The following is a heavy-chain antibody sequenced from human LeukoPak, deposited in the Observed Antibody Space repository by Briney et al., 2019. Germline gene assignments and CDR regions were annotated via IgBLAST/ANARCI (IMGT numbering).Heavy chain of an antibody. Sequence: GGSLRLSCAASGFTFSTYGMSWVRQAPGKGREWVSGISGSGGSTYYADSVKGRFTISRDNSKNTLYLQMNSLRAEDTAVYYCAKDFFTLYYYDSSGYAFFDYWGQGTLVTVSS. J-gene: IGHJ4*02. D-gene: IGHD3-22*01. CDR2: ISGSGGST. CDR1: GFTFSTYG. CDR3: AKDFFTLYYYDSSGYAFFDY. V-gene: IGHV3-23*01.